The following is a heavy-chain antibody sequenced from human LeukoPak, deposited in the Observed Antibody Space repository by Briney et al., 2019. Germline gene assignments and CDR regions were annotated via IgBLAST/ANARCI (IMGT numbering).Heavy chain of an antibody. Sequence: GGSLTLSCTASGFTFSTYDYHWVRQPTGRGLEWVSSIASSCDTFYAGSAKGRFTISRENDKNSLHLHMNSLKGGDTALYYCARGASIGFDIWGQGTLVTVSS. CDR3: ARGASIGFDI. CDR2: IASSCDT. V-gene: IGHV3-13*01. D-gene: IGHD2-2*01. CDR1: GFTFSTYD. J-gene: IGHJ3*02.